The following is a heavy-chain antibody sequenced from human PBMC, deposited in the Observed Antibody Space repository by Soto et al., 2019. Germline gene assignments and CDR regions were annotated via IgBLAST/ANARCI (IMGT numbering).Heavy chain of an antibody. CDR2: ISAYNGNT. CDR1: GYTFTSYG. J-gene: IGHJ6*03. V-gene: IGHV1-18*01. D-gene: IGHD2-8*01. Sequence: GASVKVSCKASGYTFTSYGISWVRQAPGQGLEWMGWISAYNGNTNYAQKLQGRVTMTTDTSTSTAYMELRSLRSDDTAVYYCARVYKLVCTKGVCQYYYYYYMDVWGTGTTVTVSS. CDR3: ARVYKLVCTKGVCQYYYYYYMDV.